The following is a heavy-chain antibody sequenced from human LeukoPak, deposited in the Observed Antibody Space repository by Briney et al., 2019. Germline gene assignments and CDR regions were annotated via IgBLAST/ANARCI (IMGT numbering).Heavy chain of an antibody. Sequence: GGSLRLSCAASGFTVSSNYMSWVRQAPGKGLEWVSVIYRGGSTYYADSVKGRFTISRDNSKNTLYLQMNSLRAEDTAVYYCARVTAMVLKYYYYMDVWGKGTTVTVSS. CDR2: IYRGGST. J-gene: IGHJ6*03. CDR1: GFTVSSNY. V-gene: IGHV3-66*02. CDR3: ARVTAMVLKYYYYMDV. D-gene: IGHD5-18*01.